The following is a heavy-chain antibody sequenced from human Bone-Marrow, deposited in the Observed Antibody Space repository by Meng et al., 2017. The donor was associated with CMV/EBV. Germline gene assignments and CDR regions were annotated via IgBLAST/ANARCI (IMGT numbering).Heavy chain of an antibody. Sequence: SGFKFSNYAMSWDHQGQGKGLEWVSASGDDRDGIFYADSVKGRFKISEENYKNTMFLKMNNLRAEEKDLYYCARQGLTVGGTRWFDPWGQGTLVTVSS. D-gene: IGHD6-19*01. J-gene: IGHJ5*02. CDR1: GFKFSNYA. V-gene: IGHV3-23*01. CDR2: SGDDRDGI. CDR3: ARQGLTVGGTRWFDP.